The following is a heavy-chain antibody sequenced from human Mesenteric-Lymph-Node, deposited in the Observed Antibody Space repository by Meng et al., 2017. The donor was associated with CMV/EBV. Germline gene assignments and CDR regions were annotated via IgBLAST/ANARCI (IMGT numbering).Heavy chain of an antibody. J-gene: IGHJ4*02. CDR1: GFTFITSW. V-gene: IGHV3-74*01. CDR2: INSDGRST. Sequence: GFTFITSWVHWVRQTPGKGLVWVSRINSDGRSTAYADSVKGRFTISRDNVKNTLYLQLNSLRAEDTAVYYCVHLAAITPFGVVTYDYWGQGALVTVSS. CDR3: VHLAAITPFGVVTYDY. D-gene: IGHD3-3*01.